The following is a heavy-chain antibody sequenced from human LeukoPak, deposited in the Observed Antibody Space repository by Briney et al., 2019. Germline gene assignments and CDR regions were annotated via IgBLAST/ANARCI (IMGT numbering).Heavy chain of an antibody. J-gene: IGHJ4*02. Sequence: SETLSLIGTVSGGSISSYYWSWIRQPPGKGLEWIGYIYYSGSTNYNPSLKSRVTISVDTSKNQFSLKLSSVTAADTAVYYCARVTDDYGDYRFFDYWGQGTLVTVSS. CDR2: IYYSGST. CDR1: GGSISSYY. V-gene: IGHV4-59*01. CDR3: ARVTDDYGDYRFFDY. D-gene: IGHD4-17*01.